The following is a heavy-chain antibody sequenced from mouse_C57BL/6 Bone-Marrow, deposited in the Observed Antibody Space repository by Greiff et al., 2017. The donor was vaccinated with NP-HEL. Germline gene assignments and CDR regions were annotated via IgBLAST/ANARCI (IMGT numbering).Heavy chain of an antibody. CDR1: GFNIKDDY. CDR2: IDPENGDT. J-gene: IGHJ3*01. D-gene: IGHD1-1*02. Sequence: VHVKQSGAELVRPGASVKLSCTASGFNIKDDYMHWVKQRPEQGLEWIGWIDPENGDTEYASKFQGKATITADTSFNTAYLQLSSLTSEDTAVYYCTTNGVAWFAYWGQGTLVTVSA. CDR3: TTNGVAWFAY. V-gene: IGHV14-4*01.